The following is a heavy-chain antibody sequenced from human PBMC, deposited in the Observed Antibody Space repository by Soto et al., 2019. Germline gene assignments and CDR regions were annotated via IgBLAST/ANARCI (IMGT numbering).Heavy chain of an antibody. CDR3: ARGGTIGILTGYGWFDP. Sequence: ASVKVSCKASGYTFTSYGISWVRQAPGQGLEWMGWISAYNGNTNYAQKLQGRVTMTTDTSTSTAYMELRSLRSDDTAVYYCARGGTIGILTGYGWFDPWGQGTRVTVSS. CDR1: GYTFTSYG. V-gene: IGHV1-18*01. CDR2: ISAYNGNT. D-gene: IGHD3-9*01. J-gene: IGHJ5*02.